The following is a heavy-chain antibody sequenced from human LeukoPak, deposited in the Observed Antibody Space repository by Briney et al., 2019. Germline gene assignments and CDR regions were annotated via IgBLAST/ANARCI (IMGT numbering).Heavy chain of an antibody. CDR1: GVTFSDYY. CDR3: ASPMRYSGSRRFGAFDI. Sequence: PGGSLRLSCAASGVTFSDYYMSWIRQAPGKGLEWVSYISSSGSTIYYADSVKGRFTISRDNAKNSLYLQMNSLRAEDTAVYYCASPMRYSGSRRFGAFDIWGQGTMVTVSS. V-gene: IGHV3-11*04. CDR2: ISSSGSTI. D-gene: IGHD1-26*01. J-gene: IGHJ3*02.